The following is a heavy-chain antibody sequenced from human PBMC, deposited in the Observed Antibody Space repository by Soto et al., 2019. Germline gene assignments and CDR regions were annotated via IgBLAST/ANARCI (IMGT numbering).Heavy chain of an antibody. V-gene: IGHV3-33*01. CDR2: IWYDGSNK. CDR3: ARSLGVYCGGDCALDY. D-gene: IGHD2-21*02. Sequence: QVQLVESGGGVVQPGRSLRLSCAASGFTFSSYGMHWVRQAPGKGLEWVAVIWYDGSNKYYADSVKGRFTISRDNSKNTLYLQMNNLRAEYTAVYYCARSLGVYCGGDCALDYWGQGTLVTVSS. CDR1: GFTFSSYG. J-gene: IGHJ4*02.